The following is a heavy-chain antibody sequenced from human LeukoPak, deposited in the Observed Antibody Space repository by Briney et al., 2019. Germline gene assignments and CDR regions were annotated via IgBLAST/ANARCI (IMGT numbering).Heavy chain of an antibody. J-gene: IGHJ4*02. CDR2: ISSSGSTI. CDR3: ARGGDYGSGSYYNDFGPRGGVTDVPY. V-gene: IGHV3-48*03. CDR1: GFTFSSYE. Sequence: GGSLRLSCAASGFTFSSYEMNWVRQAPGKGLEWVSYISSSGSTIYYADSVKGRFTISRDNAKNSLYLQMNSLRAEDTAVYYCARGGDYGSGSYYNDFGPRGGVTDVPYWGQGTLVTVSS. D-gene: IGHD3-10*01.